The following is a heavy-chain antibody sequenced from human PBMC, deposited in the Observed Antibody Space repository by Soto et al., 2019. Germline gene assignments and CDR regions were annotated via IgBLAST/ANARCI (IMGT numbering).Heavy chain of an antibody. CDR1: GFTFSSYG. D-gene: IGHD2-2*01. CDR2: IWYDGSNK. CDR3: ARSVVVPAALDY. J-gene: IGHJ4*02. Sequence: SLRLSFVASGFTFSSYGMHWVRQAPGKGLEWVAVIWYDGSNKYHADSVMGRFTISRDNSKNTLYLQMNSLRAEDTAVYYCARSVVVPAALDYWGQGTLVTVSS. V-gene: IGHV3-33*01.